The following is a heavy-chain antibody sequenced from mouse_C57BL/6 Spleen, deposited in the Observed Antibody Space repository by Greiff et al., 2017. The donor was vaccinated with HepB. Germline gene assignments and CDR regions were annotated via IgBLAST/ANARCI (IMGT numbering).Heavy chain of an antibody. V-gene: IGHV1-69*01. Sequence: QVQLKQSGAELVMPGASVKLSCKASGYTFTSYWMHWVKQRPGQGLEWIGEIDPSDSYTNYNQKFKGKSTLTVDKSSSTAYMQLSSLTSEDSAVYYCARGGDYYGSSYGGQGTTLTVSS. CDR3: ARGGDYYGSSY. CDR1: GYTFTSYW. CDR2: IDPSDSYT. D-gene: IGHD1-1*01. J-gene: IGHJ2*01.